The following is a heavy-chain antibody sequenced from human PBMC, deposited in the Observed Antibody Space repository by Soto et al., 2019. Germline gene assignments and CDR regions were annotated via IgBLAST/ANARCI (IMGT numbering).Heavy chain of an antibody. J-gene: IGHJ4*02. CDR3: ARQEKYGLFDY. D-gene: IGHD4-17*01. Sequence: PSDTLSLTCTVPGGSISSYYWSWIRQPPGKGLEWIGYIYYSGSTNYNPSLKSRVTISVDTSKNQFSLKLSSVTAADTAVYYCARQEKYGLFDYWGQGTLVTVSS. CDR1: GGSISSYY. CDR2: IYYSGST. V-gene: IGHV4-59*08.